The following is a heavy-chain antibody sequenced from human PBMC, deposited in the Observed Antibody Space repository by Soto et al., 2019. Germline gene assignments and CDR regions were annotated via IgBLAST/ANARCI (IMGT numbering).Heavy chain of an antibody. V-gene: IGHV3-74*01. CDR3: ARGIFGSGTANDY. CDR2: INGDGSGT. D-gene: IGHD3-10*01. CDR1: GFTFSGSW. J-gene: IGHJ4*02. Sequence: EVQLVESGGGLVQPGGSLRLSCAASGFTFSGSWMHWVRQAPGKGLVWASRINGDGSGTSYADFVKGRFTISRDDAKNTLFLQMNGLRAEDTAVYYCARGIFGSGTANDYWGQGTLVTVSS.